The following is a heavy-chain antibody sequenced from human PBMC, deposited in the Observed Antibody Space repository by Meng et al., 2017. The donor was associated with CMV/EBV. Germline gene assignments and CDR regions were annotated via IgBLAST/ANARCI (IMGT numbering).Heavy chain of an antibody. CDR2: IIPIFGTA. D-gene: IGHD6-6*01. J-gene: IGHJ4*02. CDR1: GGTFSSYA. V-gene: IGHV1-69*05. Sequence: KASGGTFSSYAISWVRQAPGQGLGWMGGIIPIFGTANYAQKFQGRVTITTDESTSTAYMELSSLRSEDTAVYYCAIAARPHWDYFDYWGQGTLVTSPQ. CDR3: AIAARPHWDYFDY.